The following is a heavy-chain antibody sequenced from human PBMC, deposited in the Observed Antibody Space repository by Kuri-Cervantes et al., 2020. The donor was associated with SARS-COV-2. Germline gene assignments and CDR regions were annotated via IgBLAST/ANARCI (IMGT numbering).Heavy chain of an antibody. V-gene: IGHV1-18*01. J-gene: IGHJ4*02. CDR1: GGSFSNNA. CDR2: ISANNGNT. CDR3: ARDRDYYDSGGY. Sequence: ASVKVSCKASGGSFSNNAINWVRQAPGQGLEWMGWISANNGNTNYAQKLQGRVTMTTDTSTSTAYMELKSLRSDDTAVYYCARDRDYYDSGGYWGQGTLVTVSS. D-gene: IGHD3-22*01.